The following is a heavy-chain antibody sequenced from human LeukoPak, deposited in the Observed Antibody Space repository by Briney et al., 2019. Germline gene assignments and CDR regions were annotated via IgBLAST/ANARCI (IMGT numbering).Heavy chain of an antibody. CDR2: ISSSSSYI. Sequence: PGGSLRLSCAASGFTFSSYSMNWVRQAPGKGLEWVSSISSSSSYIYYADSVKGRFTISRDNAKNSLYLQMNNLRAEDTAVYYCARLDIVVVVAALDYWGQGTLVTVSS. CDR1: GFTFSSYS. J-gene: IGHJ4*02. CDR3: ARLDIVVVVAALDY. V-gene: IGHV3-21*01. D-gene: IGHD2-15*01.